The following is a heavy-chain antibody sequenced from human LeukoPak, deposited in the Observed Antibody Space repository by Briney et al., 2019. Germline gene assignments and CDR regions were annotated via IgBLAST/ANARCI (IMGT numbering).Heavy chain of an antibody. CDR3: ARERAYCGADCYRYFDY. D-gene: IGHD2-21*02. J-gene: IGHJ4*02. CDR2: VYYSGST. V-gene: IGHV4-59*12. CDR1: GGSISSFY. Sequence: VKPSETLSLTCTVSGGSISSFYWSWIRQPPGRGLEWIGYVYYSGSTNYNPSLKSRVTISVDTSKKQFSLKLSSVTAADTAVYYCARERAYCGADCYRYFDYWGQGTLVTVSS.